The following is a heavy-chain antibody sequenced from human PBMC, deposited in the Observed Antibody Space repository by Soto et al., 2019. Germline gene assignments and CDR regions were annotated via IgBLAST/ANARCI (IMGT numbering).Heavy chain of an antibody. D-gene: IGHD4-17*01. J-gene: IGHJ4*02. CDR3: ARADYGDYVVFDY. Sequence: QPGGSLRLSCAASGFTVSSNYMSWVRQAPGKGLEWVSVIYSGGSTYYADSVKGRFTISRDNSKNTLYLQMNSLRAEDTAVYYCARADYGDYVVFDYWGQGTLVTVSS. CDR1: GFTVSSNY. CDR2: IYSGGST. V-gene: IGHV3-53*01.